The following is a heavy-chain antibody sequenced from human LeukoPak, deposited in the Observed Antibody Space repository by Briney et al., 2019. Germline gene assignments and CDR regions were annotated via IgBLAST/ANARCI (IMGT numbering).Heavy chain of an antibody. J-gene: IGHJ4*02. CDR3: ARLDSSSWSRPRYFDY. CDR1: GYSFTSYW. Sequence: GESLKISCKGSGYSFTSYWIGWVRQMPGKGLEWMGIIYPGDSDTRYSPSFQGQVTISADKSISTAYLQWSSLKASDTAMYYCARLDSSSWSRPRYFDYWGQGTLVTVSS. D-gene: IGHD6-13*01. V-gene: IGHV5-51*01. CDR2: IYPGDSDT.